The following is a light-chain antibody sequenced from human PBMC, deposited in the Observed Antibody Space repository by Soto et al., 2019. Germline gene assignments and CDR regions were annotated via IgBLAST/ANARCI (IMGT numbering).Light chain of an antibody. J-gene: IGKJ1*01. CDR1: QSLLHSNGYNY. Sequence: DIVMTQSPLSLPVTPGEPASISCRSSQSLLHSNGYNYLDWYLQKPGQSPQLLIYLGSNRASGVLDRFSGSGSGTNFTLKISRVEAEDVGVYYCMQALQTRTFGQGTKVDIK. CDR2: LGS. V-gene: IGKV2-28*01. CDR3: MQALQTRT.